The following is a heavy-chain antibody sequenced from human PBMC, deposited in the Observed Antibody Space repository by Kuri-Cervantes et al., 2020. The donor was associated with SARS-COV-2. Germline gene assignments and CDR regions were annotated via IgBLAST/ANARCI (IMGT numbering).Heavy chain of an antibody. V-gene: IGHV3-30-3*02. Sequence: GESLKISCEVSGFLFSASAIHWVRQAPGKGLEWVAVISYDGSNKYYADSVKGRFTISRDNSKNTLYLQMNNLRAEDTAVYYCAKRVYRVVVPAAICAPYDYWGQGTLVTVSS. CDR3: AKRVYRVVVPAAICAPYDY. D-gene: IGHD2-2*02. CDR1: GFLFSASA. J-gene: IGHJ4*02. CDR2: ISYDGSNK.